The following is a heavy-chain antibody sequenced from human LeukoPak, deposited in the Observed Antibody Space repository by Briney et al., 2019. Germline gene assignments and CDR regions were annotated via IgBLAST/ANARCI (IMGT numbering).Heavy chain of an antibody. D-gene: IGHD2-21*02. V-gene: IGHV3-48*02. Sequence: GGSLRLSCAASGFIFSDYSMNWVRQAPGKGLQWVSYIGRSGGTIYYADSVKGRFTISRDNAKKSLYLQMNNLRDEDTAVYYCARIGAGIVAHYCGGDCRYYSDYWGQGTLVTVSS. CDR3: ARIGAGIVAHYCGGDCRYYSDY. J-gene: IGHJ4*02. CDR1: GFIFSDYS. CDR2: IGRSGGTI.